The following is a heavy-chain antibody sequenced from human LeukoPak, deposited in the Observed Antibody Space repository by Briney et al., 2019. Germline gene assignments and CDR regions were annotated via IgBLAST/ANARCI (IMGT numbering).Heavy chain of an antibody. J-gene: IGHJ6*03. V-gene: IGHV3-48*01. CDR2: ISISGSFI. Sequence: GGSLRLSCAASGFTFSDYSMTWVRQAPGKGLEWLSYISISGSFIYYADSVKGRFTISRDNGRNSLHLQMNSLRAEDTAVYYCARDRTEWFPDYYYYYMDVWGKGTTVTVSS. D-gene: IGHD3-10*01. CDR1: GFTFSDYS. CDR3: ARDRTEWFPDYYYYYMDV.